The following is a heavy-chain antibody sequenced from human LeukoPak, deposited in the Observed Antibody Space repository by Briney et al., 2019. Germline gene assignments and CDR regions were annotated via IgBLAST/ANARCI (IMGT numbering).Heavy chain of an antibody. Sequence: GGSLRLSCAASGFTFSSYAMSWVRQAPGKGLEWVSAISGSGGSTYYADSVKGRFTISRDNSKNTLYLQTTSLRAEDTAVYYCAKDRGLWGSYRYPTFFDYWGHGALVTVSS. J-gene: IGHJ4*01. V-gene: IGHV3-23*01. CDR2: ISGSGGST. CDR3: AKDRGLWGSYRYPTFFDY. D-gene: IGHD3-16*02. CDR1: GFTFSSYA.